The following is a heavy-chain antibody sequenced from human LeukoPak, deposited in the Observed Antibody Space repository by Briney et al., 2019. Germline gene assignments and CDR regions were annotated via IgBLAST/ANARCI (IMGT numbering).Heavy chain of an antibody. CDR3: ARLALSLEWLPFDY. CDR2: INPNSGGT. CDR1: GYTFTGYY. J-gene: IGHJ4*02. V-gene: IGHV1-2*02. D-gene: IGHD3-3*01. Sequence: GASVKVSCKASGYTFTGYYMHWVRQAPGQGLEWMGWINPNSGGTNYAQKFQGRVTMTRDTSISTAYMELSRLRSDDTAVYCCARLALSLEWLPFDYWGQGTLVTVSS.